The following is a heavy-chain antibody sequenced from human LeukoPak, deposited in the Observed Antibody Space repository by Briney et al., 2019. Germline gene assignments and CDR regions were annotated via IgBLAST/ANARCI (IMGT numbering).Heavy chain of an antibody. CDR2: ISAYNGNT. J-gene: IGHJ4*02. CDR1: GYTFTSYG. D-gene: IGHD2-15*01. V-gene: IGHV1-18*01. CDR3: ARDRWSYCSGGSCYSSDY. Sequence: ASVKVSCKASGYTFTSYGISWVRQAPGQGLEWMGWISAYNGNTNYAQKLQGRVTMTTDTSTSTAYMELRSLRSDDTAVYYCARDRWSYCSGGSCYSSDYWGQGTLVTVSS.